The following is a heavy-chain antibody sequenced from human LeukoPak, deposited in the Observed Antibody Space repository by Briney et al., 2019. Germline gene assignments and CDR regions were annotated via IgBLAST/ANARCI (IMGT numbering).Heavy chain of an antibody. J-gene: IGHJ1*01. V-gene: IGHV3-30*07. Sequence: PGGSPRLSCAASGFTFSSYAMHWVRQAPGKGLEWVAVISYDGSNKYYADSVKGRFTISRDNSKNTLYLQMNSLRAEDTAVYYCARGARRGSPAVHWGQGTLVTVSS. CDR1: GFTFSSYA. D-gene: IGHD1-14*01. CDR3: ARGARRGSPAVH. CDR2: ISYDGSNK.